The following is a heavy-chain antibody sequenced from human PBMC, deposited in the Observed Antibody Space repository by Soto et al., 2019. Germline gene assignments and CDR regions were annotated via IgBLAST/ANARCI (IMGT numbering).Heavy chain of an antibody. CDR3: ARGEGCCSSTGCYASFHFDY. D-gene: IGHD2-2*01. CDR2: ISYDGSNK. J-gene: IGHJ4*02. Sequence: GGSLRLSCAASGFTFSSYAMHWVRQAPGKGLEWVAVISYDGSNKYYADSVKGRFTISRDNSKNTLYLQMNSLRAEDTAVYYCARGEGCCSSTGCYASFHFDYWGQGTLVTVSS. CDR1: GFTFSSYA. V-gene: IGHV3-30-3*01.